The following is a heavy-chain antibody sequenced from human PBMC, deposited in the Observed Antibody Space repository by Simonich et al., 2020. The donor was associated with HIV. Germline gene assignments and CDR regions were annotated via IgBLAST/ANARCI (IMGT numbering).Heavy chain of an antibody. J-gene: IGHJ4*02. D-gene: IGHD4-17*01. CDR3: ARRHPTTVTTPYFDY. Sequence: QVQLQQWGAGLLKPSETLSLTCALYGVSFSGYYWSWSPQPPWKGLEWIGEINHSVTTTYNPSLKVRVTISVDTSKNQFSLTLSSVTAADTAVYYCARRHPTTVTTPYFDYWGQGTLVTVSS. CDR2: INHSVTT. V-gene: IGHV4-34*01. CDR1: GVSFSGYY.